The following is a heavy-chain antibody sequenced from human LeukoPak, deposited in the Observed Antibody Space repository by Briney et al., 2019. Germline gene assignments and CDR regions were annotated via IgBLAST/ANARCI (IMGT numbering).Heavy chain of an antibody. CDR3: ATIPFREVSDYGDYLG. CDR2: IHPNSGGT. Sequence: GASVKVSCKASGYTFTSYYIHWVRKAPGHGLEWMGYIHPNSGGTSYAQKFQGRVTMTEDTSTDTAYMELSSLRSEDTAVYYCATIPFREVSDYGDYLGWGQGTLVTVSS. V-gene: IGHV1-2*02. D-gene: IGHD4-17*01. CDR1: GYTFTSYY. J-gene: IGHJ4*02.